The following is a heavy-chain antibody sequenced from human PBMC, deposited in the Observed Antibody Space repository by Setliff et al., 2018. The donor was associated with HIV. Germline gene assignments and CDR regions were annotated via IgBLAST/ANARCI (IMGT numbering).Heavy chain of an antibody. CDR3: ARTLWFEESASYDAFDI. CDR1: GGSFSDYF. Sequence: PSETLSLTCAVYGGSFSDYFWTWIRQPPGKGLGWIGKIRPSGGTNDNPSLKSRVNISVDSSKNQFSLKLSSVTAADTAVYFCARTLWFEESASYDAFDIWGQGTMVTVS. D-gene: IGHD3-10*01. J-gene: IGHJ3*02. V-gene: IGHV4-34*01. CDR2: IRPSGGT.